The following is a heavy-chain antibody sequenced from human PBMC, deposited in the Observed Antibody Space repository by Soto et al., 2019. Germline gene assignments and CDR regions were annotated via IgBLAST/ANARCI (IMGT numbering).Heavy chain of an antibody. CDR1: GFPFSDYY. D-gene: IGHD3-9*01. CDR3: ARRRPTGYYNY. J-gene: IGHJ4*02. CDR2: IGGSSSHT. V-gene: IGHV3-11*05. Sequence: QVQLVESGGDLVKPGGSLRLSCAASGFPFSDYYMSWIRQAPGKGLEWVSSIGGSSSHTNNADSVKGRFTISRDNAKNSLYLQMNSLRAEDTAVYYCARRRPTGYYNYWGQGTLVTVSA.